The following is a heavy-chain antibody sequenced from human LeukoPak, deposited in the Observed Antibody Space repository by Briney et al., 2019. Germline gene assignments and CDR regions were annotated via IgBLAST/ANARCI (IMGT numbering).Heavy chain of an antibody. V-gene: IGHV3-30*18. J-gene: IGHJ5*02. D-gene: IGHD6-13*01. Sequence: PGRSLRPSCAASGFTFSSYGMHWVRQAPGKGLEWVAVISYDGSNKYYADSVKGRFTISRDNSKNTLYLQMNSLRAEDTAVYYCAKDWGPYSSSWFNWFDPWGQGTLVTVSS. CDR2: ISYDGSNK. CDR3: AKDWGPYSSSWFNWFDP. CDR1: GFTFSSYG.